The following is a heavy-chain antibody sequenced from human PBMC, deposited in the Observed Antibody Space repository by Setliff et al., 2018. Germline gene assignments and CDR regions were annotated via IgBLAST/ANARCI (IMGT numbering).Heavy chain of an antibody. V-gene: IGHV3-30*02. Sequence: GGSLRLSCAASGFTFSSYGMHWVRQAPGKGLEWVAFIRYDGSNKYYADSVKGRFTMSIDTSKNQFSLKLNSVTAADMAVYYCAREQWLDPPGYYYMDVWAKGTTVTVSS. CDR2: IRYDGSNK. CDR3: AREQWLDPPGYYYMDV. CDR1: GFTFSSYG. D-gene: IGHD6-19*01. J-gene: IGHJ6*03.